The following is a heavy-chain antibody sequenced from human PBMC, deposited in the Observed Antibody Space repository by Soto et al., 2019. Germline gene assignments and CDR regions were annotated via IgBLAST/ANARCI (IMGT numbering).Heavy chain of an antibody. CDR1: GYTFTSYA. CDR3: AAVGYCISTSCYALGVYFDY. Sequence: ASVKVSCKASGYTFTSYAMHWVRQAPGQGLEWMGIINPSGGSTSYAQKFQGRVTMTRDTSTSTVYMELSSLRSEDTAVYYCAAVGYCISTSCYALGVYFDYWGQGTLVTVSS. V-gene: IGHV1-46*01. D-gene: IGHD2-2*01. CDR2: INPSGGST. J-gene: IGHJ4*02.